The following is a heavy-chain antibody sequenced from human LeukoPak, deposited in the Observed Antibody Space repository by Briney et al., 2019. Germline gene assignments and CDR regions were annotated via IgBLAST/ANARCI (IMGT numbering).Heavy chain of an antibody. J-gene: IGHJ4*02. D-gene: IGHD2-15*01. CDR1: GGSISSSAYS. CDR3: ATRSTGVAATFDS. CDR2: IYYSGNT. Sequence: PSQTLSLTCAVSGGSISSSAYSWSWIRQPPGKGLEWIGYIYYSGNTNYNPSLKSRVTISVDTSKNQFSLKLSSVTAADTAVYYCATRSTGVAATFDSWGQGALVTVSS. V-gene: IGHV4-30-4*07.